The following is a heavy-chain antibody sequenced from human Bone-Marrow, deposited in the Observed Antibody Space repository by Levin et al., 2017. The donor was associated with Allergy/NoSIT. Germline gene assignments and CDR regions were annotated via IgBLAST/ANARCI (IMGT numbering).Heavy chain of an antibody. Sequence: GGSLRLSCAASGFIFRNYAMNWVRQAPGKGLEWVSQISGSGGNTHYADSVKGRFTFSRDNSKNTLYLQMNSLRVEDTAVYYCAGYDTSAYHSPFAYWGQGTLVTVSS. V-gene: IGHV3-23*01. CDR3: AGYDTSAYHSPFAY. CDR2: ISGSGGNT. J-gene: IGHJ4*02. D-gene: IGHD3-22*01. CDR1: GFIFRNYA.